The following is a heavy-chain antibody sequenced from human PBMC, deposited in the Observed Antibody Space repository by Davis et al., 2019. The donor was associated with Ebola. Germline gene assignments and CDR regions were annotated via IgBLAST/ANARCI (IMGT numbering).Heavy chain of an antibody. V-gene: IGHV3-21*01. CDR3: AKEASGSYYNEGYYYYGMDV. D-gene: IGHD3-10*01. Sequence: PGGSLRLSCAASGFTFSTYNMNWVRQAPGKGLEWVSSISSGNRYIYYADSVKGRFTISRDNAKNSLCLQINSLGVDDTAVYYCAKEASGSYYNEGYYYYGMDVWGQGTTVTV. CDR2: ISSGNRYI. J-gene: IGHJ6*02. CDR1: GFTFSTYN.